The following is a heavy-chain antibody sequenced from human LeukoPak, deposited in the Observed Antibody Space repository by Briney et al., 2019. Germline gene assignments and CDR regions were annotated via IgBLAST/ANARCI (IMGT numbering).Heavy chain of an antibody. CDR3: ARGKPYYDFWSGYYTGMGY. CDR2: INTNTGNP. CDR1: GYTFTSYA. V-gene: IGHV7-4-1*02. D-gene: IGHD3-3*01. Sequence: GASVKVFCKASGYTFTSYAMNWVRQAPGQGLEWMGWINTNTGNPTYAQGFTGRFVFSLDTSVSTAYLQISSLKAEDTAVYYCARGKPYYDFWSGYYTGMGYWGQGTLVTVSS. J-gene: IGHJ4*02.